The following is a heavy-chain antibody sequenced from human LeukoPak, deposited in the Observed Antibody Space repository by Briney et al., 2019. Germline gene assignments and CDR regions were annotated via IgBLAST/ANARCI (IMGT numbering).Heavy chain of an antibody. CDR1: GFTFSSYA. D-gene: IGHD6-19*01. Sequence: GGSLRLSCAASGFTFSSYAMHWVRQAPGKGLERVAVISYDGSNKYYADSVKGRFTISRDNSKNTLYLQMNSLRAEDTAVYYCARARGLGSGWPFDYWGQGTLVTVSS. CDR3: ARARGLGSGWPFDY. V-gene: IGHV3-30-3*01. CDR2: ISYDGSNK. J-gene: IGHJ4*02.